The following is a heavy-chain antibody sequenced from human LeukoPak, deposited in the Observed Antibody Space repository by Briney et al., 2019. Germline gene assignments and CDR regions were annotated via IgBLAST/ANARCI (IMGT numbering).Heavy chain of an antibody. J-gene: IGHJ4*02. V-gene: IGHV4-34*01. CDR1: GGSFSGYY. CDR3: ARAVLLWFGELYYFDY. D-gene: IGHD3-10*01. Sequence: SETLSLTCAVYGGSFSGYYWSWIRQPPGKGLEWIGEINHSGSTNYNPSLKSRVTISVDTSKNQFSLKLSSVTAADTAVYHCARAVLLWFGELYYFDYWGQGTLVTVSS. CDR2: INHSGST.